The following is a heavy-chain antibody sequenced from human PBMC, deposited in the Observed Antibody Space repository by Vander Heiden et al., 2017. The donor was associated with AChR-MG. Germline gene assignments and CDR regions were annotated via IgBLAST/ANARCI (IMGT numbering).Heavy chain of an antibody. J-gene: IGHJ4*01. CDR2: IIPICGTA. Sequence: QVQLVQSGAEVKKPGSSVKVSCRASGGTFSSYVISWVRQAPGQGLEWRVGIIPICGTANYAQKFQGRGTMIADKSTSTAYMELSSRRSEDTAVYYCARAGRDLSVLLGCRESRYYFDYWGRGSLVNDSS. D-gene: IGHD3-10*01. CDR3: ARAGRDLSVLLGCRESRYYFDY. CDR1: GGTFSSYV. V-gene: IGHV1-69*06.